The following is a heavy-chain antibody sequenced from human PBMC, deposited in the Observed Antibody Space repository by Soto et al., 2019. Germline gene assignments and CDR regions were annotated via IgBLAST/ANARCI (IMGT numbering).Heavy chain of an antibody. V-gene: IGHV1-24*01. Sequence: ASVKVSCKVSGSTLTELSMQWVRQAPGKGVEGMGGFDHEDGETIYAQKFQGRVTMTEDTSTDTAYMELSSLRSEDTAVYYCPTGSYSSSRRAYYYGMDVWGQGTTVTVSS. CDR2: FDHEDGET. D-gene: IGHD6-6*01. CDR1: GSTLTELS. CDR3: PTGSYSSSRRAYYYGMDV. J-gene: IGHJ6*02.